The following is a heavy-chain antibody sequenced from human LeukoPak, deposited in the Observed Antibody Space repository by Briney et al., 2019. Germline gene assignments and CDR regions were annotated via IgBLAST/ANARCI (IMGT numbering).Heavy chain of an antibody. V-gene: IGHV3-30*03. J-gene: IGHJ4*02. CDR3: ARLGGGWDY. Sequence: GGSLRLSCAASGFTFSSYGMHWVRQAPGKGLEWVAVISYDGSNKYYADSVKGRFTISRDNSKNTLYLQMNSLRAEDTAVYYCARLGGGWDYWGQGTLVTVSS. D-gene: IGHD3-16*01. CDR1: GFTFSSYG. CDR2: ISYDGSNK.